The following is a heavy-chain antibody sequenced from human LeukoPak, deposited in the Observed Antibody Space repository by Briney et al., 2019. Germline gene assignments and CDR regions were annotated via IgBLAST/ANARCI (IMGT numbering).Heavy chain of an antibody. CDR1: GFTFSSYG. CDR3: AKSTWVY. V-gene: IGHV3-30*18. D-gene: IGHD1-26*01. J-gene: IGHJ4*02. Sequence: PGGSLRLSCAASGFTFSSYGMHWVRQAPGKGLEWVAVISYDGSNKYCADSVKGRFTISRDNSKNTLYLQMSSLRAEDTAVYYCAKSTWVYWGQGTLVTVSS. CDR2: ISYDGSNK.